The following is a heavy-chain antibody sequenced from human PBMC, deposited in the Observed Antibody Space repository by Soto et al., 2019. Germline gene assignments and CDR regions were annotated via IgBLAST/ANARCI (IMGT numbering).Heavy chain of an antibody. Sequence: EVQLLESGGGLVQPGGSLRLSCVGSEFTFSNYAMNWVRQAPGEGPEWVALISSSGGTTYYADSVKGRFSISRDNSKNTLYLQMKSLKVEDTAIYYCAKDIQGRGATSGDDAFDIWGQGTMVTVSS. D-gene: IGHD6-13*01. J-gene: IGHJ3*02. CDR1: EFTFSNYA. V-gene: IGHV3-23*01. CDR3: AKDIQGRGATSGDDAFDI. CDR2: ISSSGGTT.